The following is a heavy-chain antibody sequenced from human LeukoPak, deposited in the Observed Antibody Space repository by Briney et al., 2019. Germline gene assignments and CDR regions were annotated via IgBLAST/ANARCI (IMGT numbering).Heavy chain of an antibody. J-gene: IGHJ4*02. D-gene: IGHD3-3*01. CDR2: ISARSSST. CDR3: AKGAQYDFWSGYTLEYFDV. V-gene: IGHV3-23*01. Sequence: GGSLRLSCAASAFTFSTYAMSWVRQAPGKGLEWVSFISARSSSTHYIDSVKGRFTISRDNSEHALYLQINSLRAEDTATYYCAKGAQYDFWSGYTLEYFDVWGKGTLVTVSS. CDR1: AFTFSTYA.